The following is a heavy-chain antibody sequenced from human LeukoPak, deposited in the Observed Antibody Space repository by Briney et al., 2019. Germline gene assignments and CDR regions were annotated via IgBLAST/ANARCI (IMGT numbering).Heavy chain of an antibody. CDR3: ARGSFRWFDP. V-gene: IGHV4-34*01. D-gene: IGHD3-16*02. Sequence: GSLRLSCAVSGFTFSDYSMNWVRQPPGKGLEWIGEINHSGSTNYNPSLKSRVTISVDTSKNQFSLKLSSVTAADTAVLYCARGSFRWFDPWGQGTLVTVSS. CDR1: GFTFSDYS. CDR2: INHSGST. J-gene: IGHJ5*02.